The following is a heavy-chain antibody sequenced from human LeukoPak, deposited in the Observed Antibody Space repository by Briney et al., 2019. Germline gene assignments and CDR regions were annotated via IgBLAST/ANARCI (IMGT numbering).Heavy chain of an antibody. CDR1: GVSISSYY. V-gene: IGHV4-59*12. CDR3: ASGGYSYGFDY. D-gene: IGHD5-18*01. Sequence: SETLSLTCTVSGVSISSYYWSWIRQPPGKGLEWIGYIYYSGSTNYNPSLKSRVTISVDTSKNQFSLKLSSVTAADTAMYYCASGGYSYGFDYWGQGTLVTVSS. CDR2: IYYSGST. J-gene: IGHJ4*02.